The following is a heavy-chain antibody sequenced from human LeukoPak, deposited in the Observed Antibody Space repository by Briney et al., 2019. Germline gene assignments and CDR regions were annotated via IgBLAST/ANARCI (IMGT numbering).Heavy chain of an antibody. CDR3: ARAQTIVWEFDGFDI. D-gene: IGHD3-16*01. J-gene: IGHJ3*02. CDR2: MTSSNTI. V-gene: IGHV3-69-1*01. Sequence: GGSLRLSCAASGFTFSSYSMNWVRQAPGKGLEWVATMTSSNTIYYADSVKGRFTISRDNAENSVYLQMNSLRDEDTAVYSCARAQTIVWEFDGFDIWGRGTKVTVSS. CDR1: GFTFSSYS.